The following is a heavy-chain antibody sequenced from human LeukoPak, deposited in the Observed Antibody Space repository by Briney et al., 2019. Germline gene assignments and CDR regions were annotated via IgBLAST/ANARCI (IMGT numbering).Heavy chain of an antibody. J-gene: IGHJ4*02. V-gene: IGHV7-4-1*02. Sequence: GASVKVSCKASGYTFTSNAMNWVRQAPGQGLEYMGWINTNTGNPTYAQGFIGRFVFSLVTSVSTAYLQISGLKAEDTAVYYCARTSSSGWLTVSAPAYYFDYWGQGTLVTVSS. CDR2: INTNTGNP. CDR3: ARTSSSGWLTVSAPAYYFDY. CDR1: GYTFTSNA. D-gene: IGHD6-19*01.